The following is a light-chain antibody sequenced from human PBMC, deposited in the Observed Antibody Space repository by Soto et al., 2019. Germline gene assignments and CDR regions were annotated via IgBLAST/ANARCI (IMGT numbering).Light chain of an antibody. CDR3: GTWDSSLKEV. V-gene: IGLV1-51*02. CDR2: ENN. Sequence: QSVLTQPPSVSAAPGHKVTISCSGSSSNIGNNYVSWYQQLPGTAPKLLIYENNKRPSGIPDRFSGSKSGTSATLGITGLQTGDEADYYCGTWDSSLKEVFGGGTKLTVL. CDR1: SSNIGNNY. J-gene: IGLJ2*01.